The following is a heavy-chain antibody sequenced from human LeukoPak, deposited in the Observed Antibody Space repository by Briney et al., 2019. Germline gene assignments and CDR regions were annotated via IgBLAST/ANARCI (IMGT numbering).Heavy chain of an antibody. J-gene: IGHJ4*02. V-gene: IGHV4-34*01. CDR3: ARGFSSGWYVYFDY. Sequence: SETLSLTCAVYGGSFSGYYWSWIRQPPGKGLEWIGEINHSGSTNYNPSLKSRVTIPVDTSKNQFSLKLSSVTAADTAVYYCARGFSSGWYVYFDYWGQGTLVTVSS. D-gene: IGHD6-19*01. CDR2: INHSGST. CDR1: GGSFSGYY.